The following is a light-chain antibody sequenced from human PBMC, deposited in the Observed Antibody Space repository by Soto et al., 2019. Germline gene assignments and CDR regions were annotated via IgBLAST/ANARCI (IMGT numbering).Light chain of an antibody. Sequence: EIVMTQSPATLSVSPGERATLSCRASQSVGSNLAWYQQKPGQAPRLLIYAASTRATGIPARFSGSGSGTEFTLTISSLQSEDCAVYCCQQYNNWPVTFGGGTKVEI. CDR1: QSVGSN. J-gene: IGKJ4*01. CDR2: AAS. CDR3: QQYNNWPVT. V-gene: IGKV3D-15*01.